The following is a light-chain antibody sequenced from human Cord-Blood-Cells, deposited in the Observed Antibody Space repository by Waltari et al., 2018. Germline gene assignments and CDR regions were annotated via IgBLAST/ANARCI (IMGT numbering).Light chain of an antibody. Sequence: QSALTQPASVSGSPGQSITISCTGTSSDVGSYNLVSWYQQHPGKAPKLIIYEGSKWPSGVSNRFSGSKSGNTASLTISGLQAEDEADYYCCSYAGSSTFVNWVFGGGTKLTVL. CDR1: SSDVGSYNL. V-gene: IGLV2-23*03. CDR3: CSYAGSSTFVNWV. CDR2: EGS. J-gene: IGLJ3*02.